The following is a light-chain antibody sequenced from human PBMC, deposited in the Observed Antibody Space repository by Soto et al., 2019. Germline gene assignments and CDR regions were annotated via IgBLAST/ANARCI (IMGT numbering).Light chain of an antibody. J-gene: IGLJ2*01. V-gene: IGLV2-14*01. Sequence: QSALTQPASVSGSRGQSITLSCTGTSSDVGAYDYVSWYQQHPGRAPKLIIFEVSNRPSGVSNRFSGSKSANTASLTISGLQAEDEAHYYCTSHTTSTTLPVVFGGGTKVTVL. CDR3: TSHTTSTTLPVV. CDR1: SSDVGAYDY. CDR2: EVS.